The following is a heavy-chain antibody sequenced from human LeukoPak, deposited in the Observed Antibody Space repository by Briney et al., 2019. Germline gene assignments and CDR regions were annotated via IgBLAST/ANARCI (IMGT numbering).Heavy chain of an antibody. D-gene: IGHD4-17*01. CDR2: ISGGGLST. Sequence: GGSLRLSCAASGFTFSNYAMSWVRQAPGKGLEWVSAISGGGLSTYYADSVRGRFTISRDNSKNTLYLQINSLRAEDTAVYYCAKTATVTTSWFDPWGQGTLVTVSS. CDR1: GFTFSNYA. V-gene: IGHV3-23*01. CDR3: AKTATVTTSWFDP. J-gene: IGHJ5*02.